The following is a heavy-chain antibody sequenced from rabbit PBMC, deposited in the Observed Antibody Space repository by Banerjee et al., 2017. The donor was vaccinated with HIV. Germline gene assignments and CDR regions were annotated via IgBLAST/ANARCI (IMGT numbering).Heavy chain of an antibody. CDR2: IDPVFGST. J-gene: IGHJ3*01. Sequence: QQQLEESGGGLVKPGGTLTLTCKASGIDFSSFGVSWVRQAPGKGLEWIGYIDPVFGSTYYASWVNGRFTISSHNAQNTLYLQLNSLTAADTATYFYVRESEWLGWGLWGQGTLVTVS. D-gene: IGHD4-1*01. CDR3: VRESEWLGWGL. V-gene: IGHV1S43*01. CDR1: GIDFSSFGV.